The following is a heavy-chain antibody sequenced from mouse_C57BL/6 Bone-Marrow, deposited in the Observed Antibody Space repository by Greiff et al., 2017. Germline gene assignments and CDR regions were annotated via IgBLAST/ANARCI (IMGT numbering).Heavy chain of an antibody. CDR1: GYSFTDYN. Sequence: EVQLQESGPELVKPGASVKISCKASGYSFTDYNMNWVKQSNGTSLEWIGVINPNYGTTSYNQKFKGKATLNVDQSSSTAYMQLNSLTSEDSAVYYCARSYYYGSSLDYWGQGTTLTVSS. CDR2: INPNYGTT. CDR3: ARSYYYGSSLDY. J-gene: IGHJ2*01. D-gene: IGHD1-1*01. V-gene: IGHV1-39*01.